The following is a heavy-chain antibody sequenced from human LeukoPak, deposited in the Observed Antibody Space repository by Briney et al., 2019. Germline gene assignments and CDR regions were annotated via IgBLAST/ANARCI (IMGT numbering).Heavy chain of an antibody. CDR1: GFTFRSYE. V-gene: IGHV3-48*03. Sequence: GGSLRLSCAASGFTFRSYEMNWVRQAPGKGLEWVSYISNSGSTLYYADSVKGRFTISRDNAKNSVYLQLNSLRAEDTAVYYCARDYARSVTAILPYYFDYWGQGTLVTVSS. D-gene: IGHD2-21*02. J-gene: IGHJ4*02. CDR2: ISNSGSTL. CDR3: ARDYARSVTAILPYYFDY.